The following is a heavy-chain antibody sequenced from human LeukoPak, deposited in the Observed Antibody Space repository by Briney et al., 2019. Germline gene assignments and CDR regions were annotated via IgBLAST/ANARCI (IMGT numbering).Heavy chain of an antibody. CDR3: ARGFSEYHDSRGYYGNFDY. D-gene: IGHD3-22*01. CDR2: INPSSGST. CDR1: GYTFTSYY. V-gene: IGHV1-46*03. J-gene: IGHJ4*02. Sequence: ASVKVSCKASGYTFTSYYMHWVRQAPGQGLEWMGIINPSSGSTRYAQKFQGRVTMTRDTSTSTVYMELSSLRSEDTAVYSCARGFSEYHDSRGYYGNFDYWGQGTLVTVSS.